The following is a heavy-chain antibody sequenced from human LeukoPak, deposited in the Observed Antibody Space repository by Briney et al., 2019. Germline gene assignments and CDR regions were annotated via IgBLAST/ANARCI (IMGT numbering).Heavy chain of an antibody. J-gene: IGHJ4*02. CDR1: GFTFSSYW. CDR2: INEGGSEG. Sequence: GGSLRLSCAASGFTFSSYWMSWVRQAPGKGLEWVANINEGGSEGYYVDSLKGRFTISRDNAKNSLYLQMNSLRAEDTAVYYCARAGCSTSRDFWGQGTLVTVSS. D-gene: IGHD2-2*01. V-gene: IGHV3-7*03. CDR3: ARAGCSTSRDF.